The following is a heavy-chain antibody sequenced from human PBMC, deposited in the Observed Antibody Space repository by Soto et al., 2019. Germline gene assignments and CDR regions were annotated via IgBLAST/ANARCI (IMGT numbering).Heavy chain of an antibody. J-gene: IGHJ6*02. CDR1: GASVSSYF. Sequence: SETLSLTCTVSGASVSSYFWSWVRQPPGKGLEWIGYIYNSGRTNYNPSLKSRVTISLDTSDNDFSLRLTSLTAADTAVYYCARVHSGWSSRHGLDVWGQGTTVSV. D-gene: IGHD6-19*01. CDR3: ARVHSGWSSRHGLDV. CDR2: IYNSGRT. V-gene: IGHV4-59*02.